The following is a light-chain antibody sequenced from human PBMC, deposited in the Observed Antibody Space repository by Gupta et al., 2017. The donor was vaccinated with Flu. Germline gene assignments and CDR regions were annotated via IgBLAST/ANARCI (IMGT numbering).Light chain of an antibody. CDR3: QHYKDWPPYS. Sequence: EIVMTQSPATLSVSPGERATLSCRASQSVSSHLAWYQQKPGQAPRLLIYGASTRATNVPARFSGSGSGTEFTLTISSRQSEDFAVYYCQHYKDWPPYSFGQGTKMEIK. CDR2: GAS. V-gene: IGKV3-15*01. J-gene: IGKJ2*03. CDR1: QSVSSH.